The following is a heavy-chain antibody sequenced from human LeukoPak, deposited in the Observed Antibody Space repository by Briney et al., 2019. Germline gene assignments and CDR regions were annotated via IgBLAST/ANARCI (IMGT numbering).Heavy chain of an antibody. Sequence: PSETLSLTCTVSGYSISSGYYWGWIRQPPGKGLEWIGSIYHSGGTYYNPSLKSRVTISVDTSKNQFSLKLSSVTAADTAVYYCARSYGSGSYYGLTPYYFDYWGQGTLVTVSS. CDR3: ARSYGSGSYYGLTPYYFDY. CDR1: GYSISSGYY. V-gene: IGHV4-38-2*02. D-gene: IGHD3-10*01. J-gene: IGHJ4*02. CDR2: IYHSGGT.